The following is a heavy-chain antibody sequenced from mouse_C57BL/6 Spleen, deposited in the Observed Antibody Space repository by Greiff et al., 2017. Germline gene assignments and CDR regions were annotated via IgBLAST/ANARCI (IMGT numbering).Heavy chain of an antibody. V-gene: IGHV14-2*01. J-gene: IGHJ4*01. CDR2: IDPEDGET. CDR1: GFNIKDYY. CDR3: ASYDYDGYYAMDY. D-gene: IGHD2-4*01. Sequence: EVKLMESGAELVKPGASVKLSCTASGFNIKDYYMHWVKQRTEQGLEWIGRIDPEDGETKYAPKFQGKATITADTSSNTAYLQLSSLTSEDTAVYYCASYDYDGYYAMDYWGQGTSVTVSS.